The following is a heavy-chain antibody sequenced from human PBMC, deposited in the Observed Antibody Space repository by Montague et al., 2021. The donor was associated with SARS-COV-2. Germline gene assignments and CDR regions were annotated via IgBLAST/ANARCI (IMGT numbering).Heavy chain of an antibody. J-gene: IGHJ6*02. V-gene: IGHV3-30*04. CDR3: ARDLFYIRNYYYYYGMDV. CDR1: GFTFTTYA. Sequence: SLRLSCAASGFTFTTYAMHWVRQAPGKGLEWMAVISNDGTKIYYADSVKGQFTISRDNSKNTLYLQLNRLRAEDTALYHCARDLFYIRNYYYYYGMDVWGQGTTVTVSS. CDR2: ISNDGTKI. D-gene: IGHD2/OR15-2a*01.